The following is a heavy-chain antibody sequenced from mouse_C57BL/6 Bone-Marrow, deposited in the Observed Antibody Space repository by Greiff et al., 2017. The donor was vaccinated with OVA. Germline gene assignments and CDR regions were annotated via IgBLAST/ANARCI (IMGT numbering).Heavy chain of an antibody. CDR3: ARGRLRRNWYFDV. V-gene: IGHV1-78*01. Sequence: VQLVESDAELVKPGASVKISCKVSGYTFTDHTIHWMKQRPEQGLEWIGYIYPRDGSTKYNEKFKGKATLTADKSSSTAYMQLNSLTSEDSAVYFCARGRLRRNWYFDVWGTGTTVTVSS. CDR2: IYPRDGST. CDR1: GYTFTDHT. D-gene: IGHD2-4*01. J-gene: IGHJ1*03.